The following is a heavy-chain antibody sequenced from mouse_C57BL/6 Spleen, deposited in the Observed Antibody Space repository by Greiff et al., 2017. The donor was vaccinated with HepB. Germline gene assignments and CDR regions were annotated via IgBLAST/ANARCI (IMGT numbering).Heavy chain of an antibody. J-gene: IGHJ3*01. CDR1: GFNIKDYY. CDR3: TRTTYDYAFAY. CDR2: IDPEDVDT. V-gene: IGHV14-1*01. Sequence: EVQLQQSGAELVRPGVSVKLSCTASGFNIKDYYMHWVKQRPDQGLEWIGRIDPEDVDTEYAPKFQGKATMTADTSSNTAYLQLTSLTSEDTAVFYCTRTTYDYAFAYWGQGTLVTDSA. D-gene: IGHD2-4*01.